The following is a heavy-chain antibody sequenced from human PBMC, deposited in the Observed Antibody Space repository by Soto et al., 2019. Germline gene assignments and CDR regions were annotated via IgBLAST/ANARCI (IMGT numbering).Heavy chain of an antibody. Sequence: SETLSLTCTVSGGSISSYYWSWIRQPPGKGLEWIGYIYYSGSTNYNPSLKSRVTISVDTSKNQFSLKLSSVTAADTAVYYCARGDCSSTSCYLGYVDWFYPWGQGTLVTVS. CDR2: IYYSGST. D-gene: IGHD2-2*01. CDR3: ARGDCSSTSCYLGYVDWFYP. V-gene: IGHV4-59*01. CDR1: GGSISSYY. J-gene: IGHJ5*02.